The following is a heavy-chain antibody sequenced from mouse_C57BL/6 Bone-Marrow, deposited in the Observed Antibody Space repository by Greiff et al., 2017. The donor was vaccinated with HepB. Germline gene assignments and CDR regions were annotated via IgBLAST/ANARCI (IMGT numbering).Heavy chain of an antibody. Sequence: VQLQQSGAELARPGASVKLSCKASGYTFTSYGVSWVKQRTGQGLEWIGEIYPRSGNTYYNEKFKGKATLTADKSSSTAYMELRSLTSEDSAVYFCARGDWDANFDYWGQGTTLTVSS. CDR3: ARGDWDANFDY. CDR1: GYTFTSYG. CDR2: IYPRSGNT. D-gene: IGHD4-1*01. J-gene: IGHJ2*01. V-gene: IGHV1-81*01.